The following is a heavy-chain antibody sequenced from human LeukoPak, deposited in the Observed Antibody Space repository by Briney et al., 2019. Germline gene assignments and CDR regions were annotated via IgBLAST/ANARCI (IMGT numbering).Heavy chain of an antibody. CDR1: GGTFTSYY. V-gene: IGHV1-46*01. J-gene: IGHJ4*02. CDR2: ISHSGGST. CDR3: ARGIEWLRYLEY. D-gene: IGHD5-12*01. Sequence: ASVKVSCKASGGTFTSYYMHWVRQAPGQGLEWMGIISHSGGSTSYAQKFQGRVTMTRDTSTNTVYMELSSLRSEDTAVYYCARGIEWLRYLEYWGQGTLVTVSS.